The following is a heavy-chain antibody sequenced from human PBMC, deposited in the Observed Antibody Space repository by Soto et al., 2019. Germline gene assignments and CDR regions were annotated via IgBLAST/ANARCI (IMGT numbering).Heavy chain of an antibody. CDR1: GFIFSDYY. Sequence: QVQLVESGGGLVKPGGSLRLSCAASGFIFSDYYMSWIRQAPGKGLEWVSYISSSGGFTKYADSVKGRFTISRDNXMNSLYLQMNSLRAEDTAMYYCASDLYGTSWSPFDYWGQGTLVTVSS. CDR3: ASDLYGTSWSPFDY. CDR2: ISSSGGFT. V-gene: IGHV3-11*05. D-gene: IGHD6-13*01. J-gene: IGHJ4*02.